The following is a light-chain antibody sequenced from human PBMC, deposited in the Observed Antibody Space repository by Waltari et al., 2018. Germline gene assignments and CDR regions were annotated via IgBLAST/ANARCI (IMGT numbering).Light chain of an antibody. J-gene: IGKJ2*01. V-gene: IGKV1-39*01. CDR1: QRINSY. Sequence: DIQMTQSPSSLSASVGDRVTITCRASQRINSYLNWYQQKPGKAPKLLIYGASSLQRGGPSGFSGSGSGTEFTLTISSLQPEDSATYYCQQSYSSPYTFGQGTKLEIK. CDR3: QQSYSSPYT. CDR2: GAS.